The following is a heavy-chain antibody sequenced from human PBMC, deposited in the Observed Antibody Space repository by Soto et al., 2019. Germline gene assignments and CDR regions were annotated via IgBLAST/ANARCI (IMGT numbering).Heavy chain of an antibody. Sequence: QVQLVESGGGVVQPGRSLRLSCAASGFTFSSYGMHWVRQAPGKGLEWVAVISYDGSNKYYADSVKGRFTISRDNSXNXLXXQMNSLRAEDTAVYYCAKDRGAYGGSRQPNWYFDLWGRGTLVTVSS. CDR3: AKDRGAYGGSRQPNWYFDL. V-gene: IGHV3-30*18. CDR2: ISYDGSNK. J-gene: IGHJ2*01. D-gene: IGHD2-15*01. CDR1: GFTFSSYG.